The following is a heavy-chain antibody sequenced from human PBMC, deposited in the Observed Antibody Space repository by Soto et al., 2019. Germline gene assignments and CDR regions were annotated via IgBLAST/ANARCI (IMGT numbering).Heavy chain of an antibody. CDR1: SVSNAW. V-gene: IGHV3-15*07. CDR3: TTLTYYYDSSGYYYVDAFDI. D-gene: IGHD3-22*01. CDR2: NKSKTDGGTT. Sequence: SVSNAWMNWVRQAPGKGLEWVGSNKSKTDGGTTDYAAPVKGRFTISRDDSKNTLYLQMNSLKTEDTAVYYCTTLTYYYDSSGYYYVDAFDIWGQGTMVTVSS. J-gene: IGHJ3*02.